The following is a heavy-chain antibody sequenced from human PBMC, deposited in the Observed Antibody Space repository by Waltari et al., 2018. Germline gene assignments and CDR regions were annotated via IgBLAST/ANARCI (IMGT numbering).Heavy chain of an antibody. CDR3: ARDHIEVAVAGGFDY. CDR2: ISYDGSNK. D-gene: IGHD6-19*01. J-gene: IGHJ4*02. V-gene: IGHV3-30*01. CDR1: GFTFSSYA. Sequence: QVQLVESGGGVVQPGRSLRLSCAASGFTFSSYAMHWVRQAPGKGLEWVAVISYDGSNKYYADSVKGRFTISRDNSKNTLYLQMNSLRAEDTAMYYCARDHIEVAVAGGFDYWGQGTLVTVSS.